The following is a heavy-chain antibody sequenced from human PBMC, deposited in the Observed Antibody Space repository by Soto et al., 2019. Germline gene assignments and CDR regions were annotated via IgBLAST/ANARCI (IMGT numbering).Heavy chain of an antibody. CDR3: ARVPWELGFYYYYGMDV. Sequence: GGSLRLSCAASGSTFSSYAMHWVRQAPGKGLEWVAVISYDGSNKYYADSVKGRFTISRDNSKNTLYLQMNSLRAEDTAVYYCARVPWELGFYYYYGMDVWGQGTTVTVSS. V-gene: IGHV3-30-3*01. J-gene: IGHJ6*02. CDR1: GSTFSSYA. D-gene: IGHD1-26*01. CDR2: ISYDGSNK.